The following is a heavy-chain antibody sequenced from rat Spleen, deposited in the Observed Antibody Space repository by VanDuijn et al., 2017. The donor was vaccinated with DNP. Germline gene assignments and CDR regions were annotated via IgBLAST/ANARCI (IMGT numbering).Heavy chain of an antibody. CDR3: ARSIIRGTGYFDY. CDR2: INSAGST. V-gene: IGHV3-3*01. J-gene: IGHJ2*01. Sequence: EVQLQESGPGLLKPSQSLSLTCSVTGYSITSNYWGWIRKFPGNKLEWMGYINSAGSTNYNPSLKSRISITRDTSKKQFFLQVNSVTTEETATYSCARSIIRGTGYFDYWGQGVMVTVSS. CDR1: GYSITSNY. D-gene: IGHD4-3*01.